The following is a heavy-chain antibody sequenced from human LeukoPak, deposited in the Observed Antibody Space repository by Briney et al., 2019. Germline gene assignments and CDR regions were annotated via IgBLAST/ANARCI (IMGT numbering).Heavy chain of an antibody. CDR3: ASAAGFWSGYYYSFDY. Sequence: ASVTVSCKASGYTFTNYGISWVRQAPGQGLEWMGWISGYNGDTKYSQSLQGRVTMTTDRSTSTAYLELRSLRSDDTAVYYCASAAGFWSGYYYSFDYWGQGTLVTVSS. CDR2: ISGYNGDT. D-gene: IGHD3-3*01. CDR1: GYTFTNYG. J-gene: IGHJ4*02. V-gene: IGHV1-18*01.